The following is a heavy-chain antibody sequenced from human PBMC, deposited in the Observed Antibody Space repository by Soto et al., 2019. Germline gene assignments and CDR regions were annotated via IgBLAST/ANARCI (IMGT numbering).Heavy chain of an antibody. J-gene: IGHJ5*02. CDR2: MNPNSGNT. Sequence: QVQLVQSGAEVKKPGASVKVSCKASGYTFTSYDINWVRQATGHGPEWMGWMNPNSGNTGYAQKFQGRVTMTRKTSMSTASMELSSLRSEDTAVYYCARGPRWFDPWGQGTLVTVSS. CDR3: ARGPRWFDP. V-gene: IGHV1-8*01. CDR1: GYTFTSYD.